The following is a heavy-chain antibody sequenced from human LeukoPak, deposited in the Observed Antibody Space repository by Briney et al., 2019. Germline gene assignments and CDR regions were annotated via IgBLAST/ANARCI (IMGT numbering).Heavy chain of an antibody. Sequence: ASVKVSCKASGYTFTTYAINWVRQAPGQGLEWMGWINTNTGNPTYAQGFTGRFVFSLDTSVSTAYLQISSLRAEDTAVYYCARAELPCSGSSCFSYWGQGTLATVSS. V-gene: IGHV7-4-1*02. CDR3: ARAELPCSGSSCFSY. D-gene: IGHD2-15*01. CDR2: INTNTGNP. CDR1: GYTFTTYA. J-gene: IGHJ4*02.